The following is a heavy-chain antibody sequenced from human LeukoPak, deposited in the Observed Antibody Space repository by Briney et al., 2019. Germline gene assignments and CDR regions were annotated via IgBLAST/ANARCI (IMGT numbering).Heavy chain of an antibody. V-gene: IGHV4-59*08. J-gene: IGHJ4*02. CDR2: IYYSGST. CDR3: VYDSSGYYYNFDY. Sequence: PSETLSLTCAVYGGSFSSYYWSWIRQPPGKGLEWIGYIYYSGSTNYNPSLKSRVTISVDTSKNHLSLKLTSVTAADTAMYYCVYDSSGYYYNFDYWGQGILVTVSS. CDR1: GGSFSSYY. D-gene: IGHD3-22*01.